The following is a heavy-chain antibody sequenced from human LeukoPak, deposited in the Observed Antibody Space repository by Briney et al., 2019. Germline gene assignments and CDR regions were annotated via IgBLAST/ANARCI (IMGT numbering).Heavy chain of an antibody. Sequence: PGGSLRLSCAASGFTFNYYWMNWVRQAPGKGLEWVANIKQGGSEIYYVDSVKGRFTISRDNAKNSLYLQMNSLRAEDTAVYYCARDRGAWGDRSGLDVWGQGTTVTVSS. J-gene: IGHJ6*02. D-gene: IGHD2-21*02. CDR3: ARDRGAWGDRSGLDV. V-gene: IGHV3-7*01. CDR2: IKQGGSEI. CDR1: GFTFNYYW.